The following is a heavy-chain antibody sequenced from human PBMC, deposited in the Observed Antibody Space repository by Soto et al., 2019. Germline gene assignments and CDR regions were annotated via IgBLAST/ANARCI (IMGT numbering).Heavy chain of an antibody. Sequence: GGSLRLSCAASGFTFDDYTMHWVRQAPGKGLEWVSLISWDGGSTYYADSVKGRFTISRDNSKNSLYLQMNSLRTEDTALYYCAKGLPLWFGDRVHWFDPWGQGTLVTVSS. V-gene: IGHV3-43*01. J-gene: IGHJ5*02. CDR3: AKGLPLWFGDRVHWFDP. D-gene: IGHD3-10*01. CDR1: GFTFDDYT. CDR2: ISWDGGST.